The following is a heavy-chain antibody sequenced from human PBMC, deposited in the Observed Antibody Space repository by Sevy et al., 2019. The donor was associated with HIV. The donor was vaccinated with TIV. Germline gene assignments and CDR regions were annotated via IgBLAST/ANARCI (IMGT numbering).Heavy chain of an antibody. J-gene: IGHJ4*02. CDR3: ATTKDYYDSSGYPFDY. D-gene: IGHD3-22*01. CDR2: FDPEDGET. Sequence: ASVKVSCQVSGYTLTEFSMHWVRQAPGKGLEWMGTFDPEDGETIYAQKFQGRVTMTEDTSTDTASMELSSLRSEDTAVYYCATTKDYYDSSGYPFDYWGQGTLVTVSS. CDR1: GYTLTEFS. V-gene: IGHV1-24*01.